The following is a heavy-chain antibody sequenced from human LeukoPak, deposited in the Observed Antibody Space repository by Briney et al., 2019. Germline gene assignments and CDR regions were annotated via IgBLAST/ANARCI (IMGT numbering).Heavy chain of an antibody. V-gene: IGHV3-33*06. Sequence: GGSLRLSCAASGFSFSTYGMHWVRQAPGKGLEWVAVIWYDGTNKYYAASVKGRFTISRDNFKNTVYLQMNSLRVEDTAVYCCAKYSNGWYNLEYWGQGTLVTVSS. D-gene: IGHD6-19*01. CDR2: IWYDGTNK. CDR3: AKYSNGWYNLEY. J-gene: IGHJ4*02. CDR1: GFSFSTYG.